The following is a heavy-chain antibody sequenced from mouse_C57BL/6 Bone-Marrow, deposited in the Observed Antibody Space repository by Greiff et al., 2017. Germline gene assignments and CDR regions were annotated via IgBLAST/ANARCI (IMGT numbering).Heavy chain of an antibody. CDR1: GCTFTSYW. CDR2: IYPGSGST. D-gene: IGHD2-4*01. J-gene: IGHJ3*01. Sequence: QVQLQQPGAELVKPGASVKMSCKASGCTFTSYWITWVKQRPGQGLEWIGDIYPGSGSTNYNEKFKSKATLTVDTSSSTAYMQLSSLTSEDSAVYYCARGGYDYGSFAYWGQGTLVTVSA. CDR3: ARGGYDYGSFAY. V-gene: IGHV1-55*01.